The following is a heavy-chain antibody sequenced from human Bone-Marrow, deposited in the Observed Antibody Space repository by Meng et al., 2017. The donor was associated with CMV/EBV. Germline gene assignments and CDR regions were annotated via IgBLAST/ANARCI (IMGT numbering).Heavy chain of an antibody. V-gene: IGHV3-23*01. CDR1: GFTFSSYA. CDR3: AKDRMKYQLLLHNWFDP. J-gene: IGHJ5*02. D-gene: IGHD2-2*01. CDR2: ISGSGGST. Sequence: GESLKISCAASGFTFSSYAMSWVRQAPGKGLEWVSAISGSGGSTYYADSVKGRFTISRDNSKNTLYLQMNSLRAEDTAVYYGAKDRMKYQLLLHNWFDPWGQGTLVTVSS.